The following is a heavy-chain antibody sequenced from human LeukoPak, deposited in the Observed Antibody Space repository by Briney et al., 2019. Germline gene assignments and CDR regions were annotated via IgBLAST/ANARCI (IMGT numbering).Heavy chain of an antibody. J-gene: IGHJ4*02. CDR2: ISSSGSTI. CDR1: GFTFSSYE. D-gene: IGHD2-8*01. V-gene: IGHV3-48*03. Sequence: GGSLRPSCAASGFTFSSYEMNWVRQAPGKGLEWVSYISSSGSTIYYADSVKGRFTISRDNAKNSLYLQMNSLRAEDTAVYYCARELINFDYWGQGTLVTVSS. CDR3: ARELINFDY.